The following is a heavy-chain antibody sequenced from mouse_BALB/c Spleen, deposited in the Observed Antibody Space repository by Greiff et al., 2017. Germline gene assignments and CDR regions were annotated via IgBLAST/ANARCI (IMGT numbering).Heavy chain of an antibody. Sequence: VQLQQPGAELVKPGTSVKLSCKASGYNFTSYWINWVKLRPGQGLEWIGDIYPGSGSTNYNEKFKSKATLTVDTSSSTAYMQLSSLASEDSALYYCAREGNYYGSSYSAMDYWGQGTSVTVSS. CDR2: IYPGSGST. CDR1: GYNFTSYW. D-gene: IGHD1-1*01. V-gene: IGHV1-55*01. J-gene: IGHJ4*01. CDR3: AREGNYYGSSYSAMDY.